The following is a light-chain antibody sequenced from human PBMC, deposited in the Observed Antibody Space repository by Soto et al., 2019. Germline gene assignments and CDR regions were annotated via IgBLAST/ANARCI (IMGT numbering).Light chain of an antibody. CDR2: AAS. J-gene: IGKJ5*01. Sequence: DIQLTQSPSFLSASVGDRFTITCLASQGISSYLAWYQQKPGKAPKLLIYAASTLQSGVPSRFSGSGSGTDFTLTISRVDPADFAFYYCQQYFTSPITFGQGTRLEIK. CDR3: QQYFTSPIT. V-gene: IGKV1-9*01. CDR1: QGISSY.